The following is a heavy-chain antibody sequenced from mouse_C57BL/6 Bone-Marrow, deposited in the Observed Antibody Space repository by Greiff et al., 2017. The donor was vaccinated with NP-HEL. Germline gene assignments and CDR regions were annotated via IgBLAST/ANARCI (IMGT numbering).Heavy chain of an antibody. V-gene: IGHV6-3*01. D-gene: IGHD2-3*01. CDR3: TTDGYYAY. J-gene: IGHJ3*01. CDR2: IRLKSDNYAT. CDR1: GFTFSNYW. Sequence: EVKLQESGGGLVQPGGSMKLSCVASGFTFSNYWMNWVRQSPEKGLEWVAQIRLKSDNYATHYAESVKGRFTISRDDSKSSVYLQMNNLRAEDTGIYYCTTDGYYAYWGQGTLVTVSA.